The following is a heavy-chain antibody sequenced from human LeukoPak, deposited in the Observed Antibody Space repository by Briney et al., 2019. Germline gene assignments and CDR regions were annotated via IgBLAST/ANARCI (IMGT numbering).Heavy chain of an antibody. CDR2: INSDGSST. V-gene: IGHV3-74*01. D-gene: IGHD2-15*01. CDR1: GFTLNSYW. J-gene: IGHJ6*03. CDR3: AKTGLQYCSGGSCSEIRYYYYYYYMDV. Sequence: GGSLRLSCAASGFTLNSYWMHWVRQTPGTGMVWVSRINSDGSSTAYADSVKGRFTISRDNAKNSLHLQMNSLRAEDTAVYYCAKTGLQYCSGGSCSEIRYYYYYYYMDVWGKGTTVTISS.